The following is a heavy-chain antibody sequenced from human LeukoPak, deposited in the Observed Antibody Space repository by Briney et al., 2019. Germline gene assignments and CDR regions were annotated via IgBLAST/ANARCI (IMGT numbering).Heavy chain of an antibody. Sequence: SETLSLTCTVSGGSISSYYWSWIRQPPGKGLEWIGYIYYSGSTNYNPSLKSRVTISVDTSKNQFSLKPSSVTAADTAVYYCAREGGLRYYDSSGYYYDYWGQGTLVTVSS. CDR1: GGSISSYY. CDR2: IYYSGST. V-gene: IGHV4-59*01. D-gene: IGHD3-22*01. CDR3: AREGGLRYYDSSGYYYDY. J-gene: IGHJ4*02.